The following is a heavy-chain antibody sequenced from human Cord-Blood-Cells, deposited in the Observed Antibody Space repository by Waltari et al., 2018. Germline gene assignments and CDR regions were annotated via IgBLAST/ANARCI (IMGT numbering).Heavy chain of an antibody. J-gene: IGHJ2*01. CDR2: INHSGSP. V-gene: IGHV4-34*01. CDR3: ARVLQRYFDL. Sequence: QVQLQQWGAGLLKPSETLSLTCAVYGGSFSGYYWSWIRQPPGKGLEWIGEINHSGSPNSNAPLKSRVTISVDTSKNQFSLKLSSVTAADTAVYYCARVLQRYFDLWGRGTLVTVSS. CDR1: GGSFSGYY.